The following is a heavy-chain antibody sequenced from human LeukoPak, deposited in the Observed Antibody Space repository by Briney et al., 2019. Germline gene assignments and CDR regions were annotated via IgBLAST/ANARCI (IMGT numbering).Heavy chain of an antibody. CDR2: ISAYNGNT. V-gene: IGHV1-18*01. D-gene: IGHD3-10*01. CDR1: GYTFTSYG. J-gene: IGHJ4*02. CDR3: ARRSYSSGSYYVDY. Sequence: RASVKVSCKASGYTFTSYGISWVRQAPGQGLEWMGWISAYNGNTNYAQKLQGRVAMTTDTSTSTAYMELRSLRSDDTAVYYCARRSYSSGSYYVDYWGQGTLVTVSS.